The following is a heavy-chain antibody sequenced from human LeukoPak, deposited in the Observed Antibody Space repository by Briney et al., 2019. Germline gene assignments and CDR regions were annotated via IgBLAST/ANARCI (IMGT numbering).Heavy chain of an antibody. Sequence: PSETLSLTCAVYGGSFSGYYWSWIRQPPGKGLEWIGEINHSGSTNYNPSLKSRVTISVDTSKNQFSLKLSSVTAADTAVYYCARSRYGSGSFYFDYWAREPWSPSPQ. V-gene: IGHV4-34*01. CDR2: INHSGST. CDR1: GGSFSGYY. D-gene: IGHD3-10*01. J-gene: IGHJ4*02. CDR3: ARSRYGSGSFYFDY.